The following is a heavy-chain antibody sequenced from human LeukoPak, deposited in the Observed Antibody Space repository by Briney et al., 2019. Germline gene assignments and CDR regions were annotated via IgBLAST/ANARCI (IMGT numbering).Heavy chain of an antibody. D-gene: IGHD2-2*01. J-gene: IGHJ4*02. CDR1: GYTFTSYG. CDR3: ARSGKRGSGIGYCSSTSCVLDY. CDR2: IIPIFGTA. Sequence: SVKVSCKASGYTFTSYGISWVRQAPGQGLEWMGGIIPIFGTANYAQKFQGRVTITADESTSTAYMELSSLRSEDTTVYYCARSGKRGSGIGYCSSTSCVLDYWGQGTLVTVSS. V-gene: IGHV1-69*13.